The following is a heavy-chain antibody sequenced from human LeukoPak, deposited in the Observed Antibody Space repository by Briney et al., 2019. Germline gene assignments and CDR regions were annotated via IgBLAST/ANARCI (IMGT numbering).Heavy chain of an antibody. CDR3: ARDCYVLGSYYLGDFDY. V-gene: IGHV1-18*01. CDR2: ISAYNGNT. J-gene: IGHJ4*02. Sequence: GASVKVSCKASGYTFSSYGISWVRQAPGQGLEWMGWISAYNGNTNYAQKLQGRVTMTTDTSTNTAYMELRSLRSDDTAVYYCARDCYVLGSYYLGDFDYWGEGALVTVSS. D-gene: IGHD3-10*01. CDR1: GYTFSSYG.